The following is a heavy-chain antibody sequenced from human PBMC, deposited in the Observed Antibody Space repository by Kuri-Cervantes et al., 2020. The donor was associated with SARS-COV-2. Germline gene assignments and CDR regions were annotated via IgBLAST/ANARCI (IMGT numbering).Heavy chain of an antibody. D-gene: IGHD6-6*01. Sequence: GGSLRLSCAASGSTFLPYSMNWVRQAPGKGLEWVSYISSSSSTIYYADSVKGRFTISRDNAKNSLYLQMNSLRAEDTAVYYCARGMGRYSSSFDYWGQGTLVTVSS. V-gene: IGHV3-48*01. CDR2: ISSSSSTI. CDR1: GSTFLPYS. CDR3: ARGMGRYSSSFDY. J-gene: IGHJ4*02.